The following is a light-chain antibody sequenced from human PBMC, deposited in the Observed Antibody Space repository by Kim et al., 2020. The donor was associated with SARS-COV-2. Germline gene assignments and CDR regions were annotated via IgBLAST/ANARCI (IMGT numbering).Light chain of an antibody. CDR2: QDT. CDR1: NLGDKY. CDR3: QAWDSSTVV. V-gene: IGLV3-1*01. Sequence: SVTPGQTQSVTCSGDNLGDKYACWYQQKPGQAPILVIYQDTKRPSGIPERFSGSNSGNTATLTISGTQTMDEADYFCQAWDSSTVVFGVGTQLTVL. J-gene: IGLJ2*01.